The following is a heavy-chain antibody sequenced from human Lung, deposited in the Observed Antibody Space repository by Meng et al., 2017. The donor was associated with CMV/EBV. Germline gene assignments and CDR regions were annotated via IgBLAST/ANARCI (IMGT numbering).Heavy chain of an antibody. CDR1: RFSLSTSGVG. D-gene: IGHD3-10*01. CDR2: IYWNDDK. Sequence: SCPXLLKPTQTLTLTCTFSRFSLSTSGVGVGWIRQPPRKDLEWLAFIYWNDDKHYSPSLKSRLTINKDTCKSQVVLTIANKDPVDTAKYYWVHRPPRGGGPDYWXQGXLVTVSS. J-gene: IGHJ4*02. CDR3: VHRPPRGGGPDY. V-gene: IGHV2-5*01.